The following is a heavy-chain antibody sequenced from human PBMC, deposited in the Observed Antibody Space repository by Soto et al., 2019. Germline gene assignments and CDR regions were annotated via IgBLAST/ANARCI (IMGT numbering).Heavy chain of an antibody. CDR2: IDIGGNT. CDR1: GFSVTNNY. Sequence: EVQVVESGGGLVQPGGSLRLSCAASGFSVTNNYMNWVRQAPGKELEWVSIIDIGGNTYYADSVKDRFTISRDNSRNTLYLHMDSLRAEDTAVYYCARGRGSTGYLGREHYFDYWGQGTLVTVSP. D-gene: IGHD2-2*01. CDR3: ARGRGSTGYLGREHYFDY. J-gene: IGHJ4*02. V-gene: IGHV3-66*01.